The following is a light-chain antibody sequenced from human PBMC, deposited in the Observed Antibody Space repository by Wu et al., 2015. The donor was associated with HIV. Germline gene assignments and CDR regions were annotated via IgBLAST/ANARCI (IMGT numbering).Light chain of an antibody. Sequence: EIVLTQSPGTLSLSPGERATLSCRASQSVSSSYLVWYQQKPGQAPRLLIYGASYRATGIPDRFSGSGSGTDFTLTISRLEPEDFAVYYCQQYGRSSFTFGPGTKWI. V-gene: IGKV3-20*01. CDR2: GAS. J-gene: IGKJ3*01. CDR3: QQYGRSSFT. CDR1: QSVSSSY.